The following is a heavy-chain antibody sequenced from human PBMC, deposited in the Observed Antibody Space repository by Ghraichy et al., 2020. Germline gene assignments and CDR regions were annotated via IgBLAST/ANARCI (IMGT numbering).Heavy chain of an antibody. CDR1: GGTFSSYA. Sequence: SVKVSCKASGGTFSSYAISWVRQAPGQGLEWMGGIIPIFGTANYAQKFQGRVTITADESTSTAYMELSSLRSEDTAVYYCARGEVVVVPAAIDYYYYGMDVWGQGTTVTVSS. CDR3: ARGEVVVVPAAIDYYYYGMDV. V-gene: IGHV1-69*13. CDR2: IIPIFGTA. D-gene: IGHD2-2*01. J-gene: IGHJ6*02.